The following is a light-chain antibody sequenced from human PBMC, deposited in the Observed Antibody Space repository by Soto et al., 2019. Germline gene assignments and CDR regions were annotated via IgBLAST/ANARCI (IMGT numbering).Light chain of an antibody. V-gene: IGKV1-5*03. CDR3: QHYNSYSEA. J-gene: IGKJ1*01. Sequence: DIQMTQSPSTLSGSVGDRVTITCRASQTISSWLAWYQQKPGKAPKLLIYKASTLKIGVPSRFSGSGSGTECTLTISSLQPDDFATYYCQHYNSYSEAFGQGTKLELK. CDR1: QTISSW. CDR2: KAS.